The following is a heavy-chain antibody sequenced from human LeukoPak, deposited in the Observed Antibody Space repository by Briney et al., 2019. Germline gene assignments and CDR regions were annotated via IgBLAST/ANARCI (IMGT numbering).Heavy chain of an antibody. V-gene: IGHV3-11*01. CDR3: AKDIDLGAGGYGMDV. CDR2: ISSSGSTI. CDR1: GFTFSDYY. J-gene: IGHJ6*02. Sequence: PGGSLRLSCAASGFTFSDYYMSWIRQAPGKGLEWVSYISSSGSTIYYADSVKGRFTISRDNSKNSLYLQMNSLRTEDTALYYCAKDIDLGAGGYGMDVWGQGTTVTVSS. D-gene: IGHD1-26*01.